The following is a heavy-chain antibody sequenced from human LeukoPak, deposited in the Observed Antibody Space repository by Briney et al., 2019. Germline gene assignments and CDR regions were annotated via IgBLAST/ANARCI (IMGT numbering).Heavy chain of an antibody. J-gene: IGHJ4*02. CDR2: ISGSGGST. CDR3: AKRVSYNSSWYYFGY. Sequence: GGSLRLSCAASGFTFSTYAMSWVRQAPGKGLEWVSAISGSGGSTYYAASVKGRFTISRDNSKNTLYLQMNSLRAEDTAVYYCAKRVSYNSSWYYFGYWGQGTLVTVSS. D-gene: IGHD6-13*01. V-gene: IGHV3-23*01. CDR1: GFTFSTYA.